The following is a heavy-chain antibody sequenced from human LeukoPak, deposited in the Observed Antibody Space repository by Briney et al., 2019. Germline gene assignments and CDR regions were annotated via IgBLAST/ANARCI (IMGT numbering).Heavy chain of an antibody. J-gene: IGHJ4*02. CDR1: GFTFSSYG. CDR2: IRYDGSNK. Sequence: GGSLRLSCAASGFTFSSYGMHWVRQAPGKGLEWVAFIRYDGSNKYYADSVKGRFTISRDNSKNTLYLQMNSLRAEDTAVYYCAKDLGPYCSSTSCLSTFDYWGQGTLVTVSS. CDR3: AKDLGPYCSSTSCLSTFDY. V-gene: IGHV3-30*02. D-gene: IGHD2-2*01.